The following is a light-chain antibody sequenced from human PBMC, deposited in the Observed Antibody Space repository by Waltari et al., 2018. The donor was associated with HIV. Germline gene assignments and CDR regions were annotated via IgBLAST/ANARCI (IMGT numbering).Light chain of an antibody. CDR1: SSNIGAGYD. Sequence: QSVLTQPPSVSGAPGQRVTISCTGSSSNIGAGYDVHWYQQLPGTAPKPLIHGNSNRPSGVPDRFSGSKSGTSASLAITGLQAEDEADYYCQSYDSTGVFGGGTKLTVL. CDR2: GNS. V-gene: IGLV1-40*01. CDR3: QSYDSTGV. J-gene: IGLJ3*02.